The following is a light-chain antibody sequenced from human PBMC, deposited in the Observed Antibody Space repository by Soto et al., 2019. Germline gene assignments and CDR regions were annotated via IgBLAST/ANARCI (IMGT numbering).Light chain of an antibody. CDR3: QQYNNWPWT. CDR2: GAS. Sequence: EIVMTQSPATLSVSPGERATLSCRASQSVSSNLAWYQQKPGQAPRLLIYGASTRATGIPASFSGSGSGTELTLTISRLQSEDFAIYYCQQYNNWPWTFGQATKVEFK. V-gene: IGKV3-15*01. J-gene: IGKJ1*01. CDR1: QSVSSN.